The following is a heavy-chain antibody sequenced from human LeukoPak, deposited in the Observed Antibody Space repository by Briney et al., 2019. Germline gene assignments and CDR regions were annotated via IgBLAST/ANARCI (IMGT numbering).Heavy chain of an antibody. Sequence: SETLSLTCTVSGGSINYYYWSWIRQPPGKGLEWIGYVYYTGSTNYNPSLKSRATISVDTSKNQFSLKLSSVTAADTAVYHCARGRHDIDYWGQGTLVTVSS. J-gene: IGHJ4*02. CDR3: ARGRHDIDY. D-gene: IGHD3-9*01. V-gene: IGHV4-59*01. CDR2: VYYTGST. CDR1: GGSINYYY.